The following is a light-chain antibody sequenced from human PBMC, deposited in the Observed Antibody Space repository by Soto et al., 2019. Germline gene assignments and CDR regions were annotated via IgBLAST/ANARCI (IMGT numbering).Light chain of an antibody. Sequence: EIVLTQSPATLSLSPGERATLSCRASQSVTSYLAWYQQNPGQAPRLLIYDASNRATGIPARFSGSGSGTDFTLTISSLEPEDFAVYYCQQRSNWSPFTFGGGTKVEIK. CDR2: DAS. CDR3: QQRSNWSPFT. CDR1: QSVTSY. J-gene: IGKJ4*01. V-gene: IGKV3-11*01.